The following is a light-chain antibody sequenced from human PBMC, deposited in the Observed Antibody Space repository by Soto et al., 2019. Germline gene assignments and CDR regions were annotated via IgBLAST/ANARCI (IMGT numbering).Light chain of an antibody. Sequence: EIVLTQSPGTLSLSPGERATLSCRASQSISRSYLAWYQQKPGQAPRLLIFGASSRATGIPDRFSGSGSGTDFTLTISRLEPGDFAVYYCQQYSTSPRTFGQGTKVEIK. CDR3: QQYSTSPRT. CDR2: GAS. CDR1: QSISRSY. V-gene: IGKV3-20*01. J-gene: IGKJ1*01.